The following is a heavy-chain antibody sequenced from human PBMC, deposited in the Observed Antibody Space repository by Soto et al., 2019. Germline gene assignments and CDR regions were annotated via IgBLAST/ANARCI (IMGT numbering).Heavy chain of an antibody. J-gene: IGHJ4*02. CDR1: GFTFSTYG. Sequence: GGSLRLSCAASGFTFSTYGMNWVRQAPGKGLEWVATISYDGSNKYYADSVKGRFTISRDISKNTLYLQMNSLRAEDTAVYYCLIFLFLPGYTPIDYRGPGTLVTGSS. D-gene: IGHD3-9*01. CDR3: LIFLFLPGYTPIDY. CDR2: ISYDGSNK. V-gene: IGHV3-30*03.